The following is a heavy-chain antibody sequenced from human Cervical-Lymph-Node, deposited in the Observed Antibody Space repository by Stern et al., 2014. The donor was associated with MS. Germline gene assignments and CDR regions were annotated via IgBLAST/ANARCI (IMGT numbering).Heavy chain of an antibody. Sequence: VQLVQSGPEVKKPGTSVKVSCKASGFTFTSSAVQWVRQARGQRLEWIGWIVVGSGNTNYAQKCQERVTITRDMSTSTAYMELSSLRSEDTAVYYCAARANYYDSPGDWFDPWGQGTLVTVSS. D-gene: IGHD3-22*01. CDR2: IVVGSGNT. V-gene: IGHV1-58*01. J-gene: IGHJ5*02. CDR3: AARANYYDSPGDWFDP. CDR1: GFTFTSSA.